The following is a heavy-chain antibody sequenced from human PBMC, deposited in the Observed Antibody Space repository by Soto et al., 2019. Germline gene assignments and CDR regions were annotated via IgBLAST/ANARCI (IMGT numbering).Heavy chain of an antibody. Sequence: SETLSLTCTVSGGSISSYYWSWIRQPPGKGLERIGYIYYSGSTNYNPSLKSRVTISVDTYKNQFSLKLSSVTAADTAVYYCARSGSSWRGTNYYYYGMDVWGQGTTVTVSS. CDR2: IYYSGST. V-gene: IGHV4-59*01. CDR3: ARSGSSWRGTNYYYYGMDV. CDR1: GGSISSYY. J-gene: IGHJ6*02. D-gene: IGHD6-13*01.